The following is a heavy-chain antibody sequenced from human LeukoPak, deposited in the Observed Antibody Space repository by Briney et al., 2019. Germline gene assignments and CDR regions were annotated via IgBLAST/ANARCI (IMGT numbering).Heavy chain of an antibody. J-gene: IGHJ3*02. D-gene: IGHD2-15*01. CDR1: GFTFSSYA. Sequence: GGSLRLSCAASGFTFSSYAMSWVRQAPGKGLEWVSAISGSGGSTYYADSVKGRFTISRDNSKNTLYLQMNSLRAEDTAVYYCANIPCSGGSCYHQNDAFDIWGQGTMVTVSS. CDR3: ANIPCSGGSCYHQNDAFDI. CDR2: ISGSGGST. V-gene: IGHV3-23*01.